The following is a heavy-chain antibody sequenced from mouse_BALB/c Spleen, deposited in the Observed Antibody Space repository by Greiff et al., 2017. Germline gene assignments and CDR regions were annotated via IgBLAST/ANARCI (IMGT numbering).Heavy chain of an antibody. CDR1: GFNIKDTY. CDR2: IDPANGNT. J-gene: IGHJ3*01. D-gene: IGHD2-1*01. CDR3: ARCDGNYEDGCAY. V-gene: IGHV14-3*02. Sequence: EVQLQQSGAALVKPGASVKLSCTASGFNIKDTYMHWVKQRPEQGLEWIGMIDPANGNTKYDPKFQGKATITADTSSNTAYLQLSSLTSEDTAVYYCARCDGNYEDGCAYWGQGTLVTVSA.